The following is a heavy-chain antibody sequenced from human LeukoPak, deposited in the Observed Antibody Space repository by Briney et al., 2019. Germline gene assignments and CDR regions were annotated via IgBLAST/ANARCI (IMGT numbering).Heavy chain of an antibody. CDR1: GGTFSSYA. D-gene: IGHD5-24*01. V-gene: IGHV1-69*05. CDR2: IISIFGTA. Sequence: SVKVSCKASGGTFSSYAISWVRQAPGQGLEWMGGIISIFGTANYAQKFQGRVTITTDESTSTAYMELSSLRSEDTAVYYCARESQFYNWFDPWGQGTLVTVSS. CDR3: ARESQFYNWFDP. J-gene: IGHJ5*02.